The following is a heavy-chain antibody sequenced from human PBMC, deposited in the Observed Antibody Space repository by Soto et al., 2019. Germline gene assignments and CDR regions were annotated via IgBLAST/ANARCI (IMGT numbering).Heavy chain of an antibody. CDR1: GGSISSYY. V-gene: IGHV4-59*01. CDR3: ARGYDTLTGYGPSYNWFDP. D-gene: IGHD3-9*01. J-gene: IGHJ5*02. Sequence: SETLSLTCTVSGGSISSYYWSWIRQPPGKGLEWIGYIYYSGSTNDNPSLKSGVIIAVVTSKNQFSLKLSSLTAADPAVYYCARGYDTLTGYGPSYNWFDPWGQGTLVTVSS. CDR2: IYYSGST.